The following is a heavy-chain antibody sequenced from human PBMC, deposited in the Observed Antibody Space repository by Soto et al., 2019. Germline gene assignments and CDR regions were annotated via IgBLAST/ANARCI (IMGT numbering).Heavy chain of an antibody. CDR2: VYHGGST. Sequence: SETLSISCNFHAGSFSGYLWSWIRQPPGKGLDWIGQVYHGGSTNYSPSFKSRITISVDESKNQFSLKLSSVTAADTAVYYCAREVVAAAVRGIGYYYYGMDVWGQGTTVTVSS. J-gene: IGHJ6*01. CDR1: AGSFSGYL. D-gene: IGHD6-13*01. V-gene: IGHV4-34*01. CDR3: AREVVAAAVRGIGYYYYGMDV.